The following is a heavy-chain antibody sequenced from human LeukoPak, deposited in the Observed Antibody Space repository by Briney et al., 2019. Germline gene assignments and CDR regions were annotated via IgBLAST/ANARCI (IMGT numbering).Heavy chain of an antibody. J-gene: IGHJ4*02. CDR1: GFTFSNYY. V-gene: IGHV3-11*03. D-gene: IGHD3-9*01. CDR2: ISTSSTYT. Sequence: PGGSLRLSCAASGFTFSNYYMTWVRQAPGKGLEWVSYISTSSTYTKYAESVKGRFTISRDDAKNSLYLQMDSLRAEDTAVYYCARGLTYWGQGTLVTVSS. CDR3: ARGLTY.